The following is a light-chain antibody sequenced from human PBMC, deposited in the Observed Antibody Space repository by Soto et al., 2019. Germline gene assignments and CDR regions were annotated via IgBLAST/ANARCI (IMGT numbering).Light chain of an antibody. Sequence: EMVMTQSPATLSVSLGERATLSCRASQSVSTKLVWYQQKPGQAPMLLIYGASPRATGIPARFSGTGSGTEFALTINSLQSEDFAVYYCQQHDQGWTFGQGTKVEIK. CDR2: GAS. V-gene: IGKV3-15*01. CDR3: QQHDQGWT. CDR1: QSVSTK. J-gene: IGKJ1*01.